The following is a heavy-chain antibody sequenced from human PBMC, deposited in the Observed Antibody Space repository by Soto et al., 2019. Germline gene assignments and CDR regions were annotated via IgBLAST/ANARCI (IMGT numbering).Heavy chain of an antibody. CDR2: ISSNGGST. D-gene: IGHD3-3*01. CDR1: GFTFSSYA. Sequence: GGSLRLSCSASGFTFSSYAMHWVRQAPGKGLEYVSAISSNGGSTYYADSVKGRFTISRDNSKNTLYLQMSSLRAEDTAVYYCVNMGRLGYDFWSGYRNFDYLGQGPLVTVSS. CDR3: VNMGRLGYDFWSGYRNFDY. J-gene: IGHJ4*02. V-gene: IGHV3-64D*06.